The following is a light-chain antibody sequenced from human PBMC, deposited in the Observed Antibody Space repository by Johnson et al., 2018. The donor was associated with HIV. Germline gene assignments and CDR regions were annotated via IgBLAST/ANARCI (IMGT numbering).Light chain of an antibody. V-gene: IGLV1-51*01. CDR2: DND. CDR3: GTWDSGLIAGV. CDR1: SSNIGNNY. Sequence: QSVLTQPPSVSAAPGQKVTISCSGTSSNIGNNYVSWYQHLPGTAPKVLIYDNDKRPSGIPDRFSGSKSGTSATLDISGLQTGDEADYYCGTWDSGLIAGVLGTGTKVTGL. J-gene: IGLJ1*01.